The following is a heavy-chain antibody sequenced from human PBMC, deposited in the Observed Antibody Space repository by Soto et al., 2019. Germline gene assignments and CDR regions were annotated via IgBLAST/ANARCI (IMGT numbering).Heavy chain of an antibody. Sequence: PGGSLKLSCAASGFTFRNYNMNWVRQAPGKGLEWVSSISSSSSYIYYADSMKGRFTISRDNAKNSLYLQMNSLRAEDTAVYYCARDEAVGTTPFDYWGQGTLVTVSS. D-gene: IGHD1-26*01. CDR3: ARDEAVGTTPFDY. CDR1: GFTFRNYN. J-gene: IGHJ4*02. V-gene: IGHV3-21*01. CDR2: ISSSSSYI.